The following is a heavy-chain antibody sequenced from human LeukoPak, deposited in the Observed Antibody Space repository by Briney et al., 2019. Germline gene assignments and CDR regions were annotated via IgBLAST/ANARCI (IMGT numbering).Heavy chain of an antibody. V-gene: IGHV4-59*01. D-gene: IGHD5-18*01. CDR1: GCSISSYY. J-gene: IGHJ4*02. Sequence: SETLSLTCTVSGCSISSYYWSWIRQPPTQGLEWVGYIYYSRSTNYSPSLKSRVTKSVDTSKNQFSLKLSSVTAADTAVYYCARGTAMVKTHPFDYWGQGTLVTVSS. CDR3: ARGTAMVKTHPFDY. CDR2: IYYSRST.